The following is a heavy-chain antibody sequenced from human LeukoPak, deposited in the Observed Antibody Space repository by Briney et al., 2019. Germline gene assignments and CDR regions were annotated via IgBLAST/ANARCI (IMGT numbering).Heavy chain of an antibody. Sequence: GASVKVSCKASGYIFTSYGISWVRQAPGTGLEWMGWISAYNGNTNYAQKLLGRVTMTTDTSTSTAYMELRSLRSDDTAVYYCALDTVTSSKLPFDYWGQGTLVTVSS. D-gene: IGHD4-17*01. CDR2: ISAYNGNT. J-gene: IGHJ4*02. V-gene: IGHV1-18*01. CDR3: ALDTVTSSKLPFDY. CDR1: GYIFTSYG.